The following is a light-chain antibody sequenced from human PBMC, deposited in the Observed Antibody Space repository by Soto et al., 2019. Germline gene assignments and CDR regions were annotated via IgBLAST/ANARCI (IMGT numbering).Light chain of an antibody. V-gene: IGLV1-51*01. CDR1: SSNIGDNY. CDR2: DNN. J-gene: IGLJ2*01. Sequence: QAVVTQPPSVSAAPGQKVTISCSGSSSNIGDNYVSWYQQLPGTAPKLFIYDNNKRPSGIPDRFSGSKSGTSATLGITGLQTGDEADYYCGTWDSSLSAAVFGGGTKLTVL. CDR3: GTWDSSLSAAV.